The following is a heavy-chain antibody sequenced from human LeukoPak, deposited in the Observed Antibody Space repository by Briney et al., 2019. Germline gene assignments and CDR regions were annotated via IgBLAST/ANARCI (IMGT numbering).Heavy chain of an antibody. CDR2: IYHSGST. J-gene: IGHJ6*03. CDR1: GGSISSSNW. CDR3: ARVPSRYGEHYMDV. D-gene: IGHD4-17*01. V-gene: IGHV4-4*02. Sequence: PSETLSLTCAVSGGSISSSNWWSWVRQPPGKGLEWIGEIYHSGSTNYNPSLKSRVTISVDTSKNQFSLKLSSVTAADTAVYYCARVPSRYGEHYMDVWGKGTTVTVSS.